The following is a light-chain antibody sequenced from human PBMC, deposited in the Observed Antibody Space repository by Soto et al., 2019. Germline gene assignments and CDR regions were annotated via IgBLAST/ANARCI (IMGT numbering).Light chain of an antibody. CDR1: QGIRND. J-gene: IGKJ4*01. CDR3: QQLNSYPLT. V-gene: IGKV1-17*01. CDR2: AAS. Sequence: IQMTQSPSSLSASVGDRITIACRTSQGIRNDLGWYQQKPGKAPKLLIYAASNLQSGVPSRLRGSGYGTDLTITISSMQTEDFETYYCQQLNSYPLTFGGGTKVDIK.